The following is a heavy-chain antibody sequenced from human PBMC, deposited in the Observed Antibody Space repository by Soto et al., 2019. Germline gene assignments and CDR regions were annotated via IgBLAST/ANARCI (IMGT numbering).Heavy chain of an antibody. V-gene: IGHV1-69*01. CDR2: LLPIFGTT. Sequence: QVHLVQSGAAVKQPGSSVTVSCKASGVTLSDSPINWVRQAPGHGLEWMGGLLPIFGTTIYAQKCQGRLTITADESTNTVSVESSDLISADTPILYWARGYCGSATGNNLILTWVVPWGQGTLVTVSS. D-gene: IGHD2-21*01. CDR1: GVTLSDSP. J-gene: IGHJ5*02. CDR3: ARGYCGSATGNNLILTWVVP.